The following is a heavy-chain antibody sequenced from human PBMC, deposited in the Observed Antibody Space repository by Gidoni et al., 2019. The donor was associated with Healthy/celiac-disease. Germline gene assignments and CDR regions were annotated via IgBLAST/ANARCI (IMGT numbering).Heavy chain of an antibody. CDR3: TRDLRDLYNWFDP. CDR2: IRSKAYGGTT. V-gene: IGHV3-49*03. D-gene: IGHD5-12*01. CDR1: GCTVGDYA. Sequence: EVQLVESGGGLVQPGRSLRLTCTAPGCTVGDYAMSWFRQAPGKGLEWVGFIRSKAYGGTTEYAASVKGSFTISRDDSKSIAYLQMNSLKTEDTAVYYCTRDLRDLYNWFDPWGQGTLVTVSS. J-gene: IGHJ5*02.